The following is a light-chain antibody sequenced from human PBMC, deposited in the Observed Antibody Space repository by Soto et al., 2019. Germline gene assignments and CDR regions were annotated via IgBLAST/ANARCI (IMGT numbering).Light chain of an antibody. V-gene: IGLV2-14*01. Sequence: QSVLTHPASVSGSPGQSITLSCTGTSSDVGDYNYVSWYQQHPGKAPKLMIYDVSNRPSGVSNRFSGSKSGNTASLTISGLQAEDEADYYCSSYTSSSTFYVFGTGTKVTVL. CDR1: SSDVGDYNY. CDR2: DVS. CDR3: SSYTSSSTFYV. J-gene: IGLJ1*01.